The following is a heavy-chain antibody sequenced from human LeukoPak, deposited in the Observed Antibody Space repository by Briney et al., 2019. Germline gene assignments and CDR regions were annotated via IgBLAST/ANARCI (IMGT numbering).Heavy chain of an antibody. D-gene: IGHD6-13*01. CDR2: INWDGTNT. V-gene: IGHV3-20*04. CDR1: GGTTDDYG. J-gene: IGHJ4*02. CDR3: VKDLSSNRCSFDY. Sequence: GGSLRLSCAVSGGTTDDYGMSWVRQAPGKGLEWVSGINWDGTNTYYAESVKGRFTISRDSAEKSLYLHMNSLRDDDTAFYYCVKDLSSNRCSFDYWGQGTLVTVSS.